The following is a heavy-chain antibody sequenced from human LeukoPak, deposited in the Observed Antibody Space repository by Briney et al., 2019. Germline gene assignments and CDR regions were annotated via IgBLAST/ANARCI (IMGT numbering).Heavy chain of an antibody. CDR1: GGTFSSYA. Sequence: ASVKVSCKASGGTFSSYAISWVRQAPGQGLEWMGGIIPIFGTANYAQKFQGRVTITADESTSTAYMELSSLRSEDTAVYYCARAGTYYYDSSPPDVWGKGTTVTVSS. J-gene: IGHJ6*04. CDR2: IIPIFGTA. CDR3: ARAGTYYYDSSPPDV. V-gene: IGHV1-69*13. D-gene: IGHD3-22*01.